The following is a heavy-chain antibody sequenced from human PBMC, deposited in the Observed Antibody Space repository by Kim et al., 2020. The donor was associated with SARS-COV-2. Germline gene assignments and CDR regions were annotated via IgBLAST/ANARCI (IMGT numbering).Heavy chain of an antibody. D-gene: IGHD1-26*01. CDR2: ISAYNGNT. J-gene: IGHJ4*02. V-gene: IGHV1-18*04. Sequence: ASVKVSCEVSGHTFITYGINWVRQAPGQGLEWMGWISAYNGNTNNAQKVQGRVTLTTDTSTSTAYMELRSLRYDDTAVYYCARDGSPSGTYSRRFDYWGQGTLVTVSS. CDR1: GHTFITYG. CDR3: ARDGSPSGTYSRRFDY.